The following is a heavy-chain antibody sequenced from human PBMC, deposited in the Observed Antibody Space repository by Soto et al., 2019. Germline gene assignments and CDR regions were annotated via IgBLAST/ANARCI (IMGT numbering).Heavy chain of an antibody. CDR2: IYPGDSDT. CDR1: GYSFTSYW. Sequence: EVQLVQSGAEVKKPGESLKISCKGSGYSFTSYWIGWVRQMPGKGLEWMGIIYPGDSDTRYSPSFQGQVTISADKAISTAYLQWSSLKASDTAMYYCARTSAAGKYYYGMDVWGQGTTVTVSS. D-gene: IGHD6-13*01. CDR3: ARTSAAGKYYYGMDV. J-gene: IGHJ6*02. V-gene: IGHV5-51*01.